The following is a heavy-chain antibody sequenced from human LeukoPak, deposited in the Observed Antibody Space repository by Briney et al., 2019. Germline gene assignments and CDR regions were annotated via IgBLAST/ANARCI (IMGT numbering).Heavy chain of an antibody. CDR2: IKQDGSEK. Sequence: GGSLRLSCAASGFTFSNYWMTWVRQAPGKGLEWVTNIKQDGSEKYYVDSVKGRFTISRDNAKNSLYLQMNSLRAEDTAVYYCARSETTYYYDSSVYFYYYYGMDVWPKGPRSPSP. V-gene: IGHV3-7*01. J-gene: IGHJ6*02. D-gene: IGHD3-22*01. CDR3: ARSETTYYYDSSVYFYYYYGMDV. CDR1: GFTFSNYW.